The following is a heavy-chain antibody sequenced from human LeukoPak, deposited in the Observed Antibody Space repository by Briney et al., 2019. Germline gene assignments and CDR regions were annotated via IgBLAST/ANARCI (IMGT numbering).Heavy chain of an antibody. CDR2: IGGSGRSI. D-gene: IGHD1-26*01. V-gene: IGHV3-21*01. CDR1: GFSFSTYG. Sequence: PGGSLRLSCAASGFSFSTYGMNWVRQAPGKGLEWVSSIGGSGRSIYYAGSVKGRFTISRDNAKDSLYLQMSSLRAEDTAVYYCAIKGGYGLDVWGQGTTVTVSS. J-gene: IGHJ6*02. CDR3: AIKGGYGLDV.